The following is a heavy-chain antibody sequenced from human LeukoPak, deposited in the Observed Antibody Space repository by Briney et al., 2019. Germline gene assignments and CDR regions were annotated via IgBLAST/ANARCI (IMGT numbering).Heavy chain of an antibody. J-gene: IGHJ4*02. Sequence: GASVNVSCKTSGYPFTSYDIHWVRQAAGHGLEWMSWMTPNSEKRAYAQKFQGRVTMTTNTSIDTAYMELSSLTFDDTAIYYCARGRGWGILDSWGQGHLVTASS. CDR1: GYPFTSYD. V-gene: IGHV1-8*01. D-gene: IGHD6-19*01. CDR3: ARGRGWGILDS. CDR2: MTPNSEKR.